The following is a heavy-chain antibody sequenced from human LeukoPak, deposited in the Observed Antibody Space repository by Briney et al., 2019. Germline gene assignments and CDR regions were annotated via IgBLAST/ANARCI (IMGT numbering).Heavy chain of an antibody. CDR1: GYTFTSYD. V-gene: IGHV1-8*01. CDR2: MNCNSGNT. CDR3: ARSGDGDRNYYYYYYMDV. J-gene: IGHJ6*03. D-gene: IGHD4-17*01. Sequence: ATVKVSCKASGYTFTSYDINWVRQATGQGLEWMGWMNCNSGNTGYAQKFQGRVTMTRNTSISTAYMELSSLRSEDTAVYYCARSGDGDRNYYYYYYMDVWGKGTTVTDSS.